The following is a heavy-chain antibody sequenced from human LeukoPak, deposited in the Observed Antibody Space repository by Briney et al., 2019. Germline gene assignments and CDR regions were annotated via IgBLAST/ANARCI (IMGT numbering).Heavy chain of an antibody. CDR3: AKQLGYCSNGSCYFPY. CDR2: ISNNGGYT. J-gene: IGHJ4*02. CDR1: GFTFSSSA. Sequence: GGSLRLSCAASGFTFSSSAMSWVRQAPGKGLEWVSAISNNGGYTYYADSVQGRFTISRDNSKSTQCLQMNSLRAEDTAVYYCAKQLGYCSNGSCYFPYWGQGTLVTVSS. D-gene: IGHD2-15*01. V-gene: IGHV3-23*01.